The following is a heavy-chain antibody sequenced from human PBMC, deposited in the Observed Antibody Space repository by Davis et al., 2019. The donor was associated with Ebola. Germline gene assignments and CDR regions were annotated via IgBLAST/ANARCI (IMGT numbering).Heavy chain of an antibody. CDR3: GKRAYGDGYHP. Sequence: SETLSPTCAVYGGSFSGYYWSWIRQPPGKGLEWIGEINHSGSTFYNPSLKSRVTISADTSRNQFSLKLNSVTAADTAVYFCGKRAYGDGYHPWGQGTQVTVSS. J-gene: IGHJ4*02. D-gene: IGHD5-24*01. CDR1: GGSFSGYY. CDR2: INHSGST. V-gene: IGHV4-34*01.